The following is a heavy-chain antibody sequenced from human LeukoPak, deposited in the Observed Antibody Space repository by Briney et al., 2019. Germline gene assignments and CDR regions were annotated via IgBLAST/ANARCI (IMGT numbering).Heavy chain of an antibody. D-gene: IGHD6-13*01. J-gene: IGHJ4*02. CDR3: ARVREYSSSSDFDY. CDR2: INQDGSEK. CDR1: RFTFSSYW. Sequence: PGGSLRLSCAASRFTFSSYWMSWVRQAPGKGLEWVANINQDGSEKYYVDSVKGRFTISRDNAKNSLYLQMNSLRAEDTAVYYCARVREYSSSSDFDYWGQGTLVTVSS. V-gene: IGHV3-7*01.